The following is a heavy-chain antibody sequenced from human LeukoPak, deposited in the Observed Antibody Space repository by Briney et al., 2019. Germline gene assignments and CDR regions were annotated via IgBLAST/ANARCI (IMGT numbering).Heavy chain of an antibody. J-gene: IGHJ3*02. CDR1: GGSFSGYY. V-gene: IGHV4-34*01. CDR3: ARGHYYDSSGYRLDDAFDI. Sequence: KASETLSLTCAVYGGSFSGYYWSWIRQPPGKGLEWMGEINHSGSTNYNPSLKSRVTISVDTSKNQFSLKLSSVTAPDTAVYYCARGHYYDSSGYRLDDAFDIWGQGTMVTVSS. CDR2: INHSGST. D-gene: IGHD3-22*01.